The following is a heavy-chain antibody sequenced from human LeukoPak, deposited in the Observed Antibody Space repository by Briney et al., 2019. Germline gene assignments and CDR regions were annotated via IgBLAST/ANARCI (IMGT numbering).Heavy chain of an antibody. V-gene: IGHV4-39*01. CDR2: IYYSASA. Sequence: SETLCLTCVVSGGSISNSSYYWGWIRQPPGKGLEWIGSIYYSASAYYNPSLKSRVTISVDTSKNQFSVKLTSVTAADTAVYYCARHWVVTPNYWGQGTLVTVSS. CDR3: ARHWVVTPNY. D-gene: IGHD4-23*01. J-gene: IGHJ4*02. CDR1: GGSISNSSYY.